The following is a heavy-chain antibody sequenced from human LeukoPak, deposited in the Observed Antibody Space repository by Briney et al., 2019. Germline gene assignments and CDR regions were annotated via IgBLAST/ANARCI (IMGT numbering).Heavy chain of an antibody. Sequence: GGSLRLSCAASGFTFSSYTMTWVRQAPGKGLEWVSAISAGGGSTYYADSVKGRFTISRDNSKNTLYLQLNSLRAEDTAVYYCAKAGGWTNYFDYWGQGTLVTVSS. D-gene: IGHD6-19*01. CDR1: GFTFSSYT. CDR2: ISAGGGST. CDR3: AKAGGWTNYFDY. J-gene: IGHJ4*02. V-gene: IGHV3-23*01.